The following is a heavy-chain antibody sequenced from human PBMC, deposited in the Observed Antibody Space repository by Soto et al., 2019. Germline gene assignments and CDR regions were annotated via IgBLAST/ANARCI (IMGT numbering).Heavy chain of an antibody. D-gene: IGHD2-15*01. Sequence: QVQLVQSGAEVKKPGASVKVSCKASGYTFTGYYMHWVRQAPGQGLEWMGWINPNSGGTNYAQKFQGRVTMTRDTSNSTAYMELSRLRSDDTAVYYCAREGSYCSGGSCYDTLDYWGQGTLVTVSS. CDR3: AREGSYCSGGSCYDTLDY. CDR2: INPNSGGT. V-gene: IGHV1-2*02. CDR1: GYTFTGYY. J-gene: IGHJ4*02.